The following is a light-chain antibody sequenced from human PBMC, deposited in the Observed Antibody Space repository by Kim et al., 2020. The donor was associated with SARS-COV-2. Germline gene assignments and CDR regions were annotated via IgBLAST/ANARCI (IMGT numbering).Light chain of an antibody. V-gene: IGLV2-14*01. CDR2: EVS. Sequence: QSITSPGTGTRRDVVGYKYVAWYQQHPGKAPKLVIYEVSNRPSGVSNRFSGSKSGNTASLTISGLQAEDEADYYCSSYIRGSTNSVLGTGTKVTVL. CDR3: SSYIRGSTNSV. CDR1: RRDVVGYKY. J-gene: IGLJ1*01.